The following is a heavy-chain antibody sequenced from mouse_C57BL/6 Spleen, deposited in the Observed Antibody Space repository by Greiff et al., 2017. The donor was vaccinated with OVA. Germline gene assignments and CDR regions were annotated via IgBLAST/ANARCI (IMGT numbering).Heavy chain of an antibody. D-gene: IGHD1-1*01. CDR3: ARGYYYGSVFDY. V-gene: IGHV1-61*01. CDR1: GYTFTSYW. CDR2: IYPSDSET. Sequence: VQLQQPGAELVRPGSSVKLSCKASGYTFTSYWMDWVKQRPGQGLEWIGNIYPSDSETHYNQKFKDKATLTVDKSSSTAYMQLSSLTSEDSAVYYCARGYYYGSVFDYWGQGTTLTVSS. J-gene: IGHJ2*01.